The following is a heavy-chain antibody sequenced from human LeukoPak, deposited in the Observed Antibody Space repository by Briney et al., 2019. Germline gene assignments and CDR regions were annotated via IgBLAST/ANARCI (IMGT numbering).Heavy chain of an antibody. CDR2: VYYSGST. Sequence: SETLSLTCTVSGGSITSYYWSWIRQPPGKGLEWIGSVYYSGSTNYNPSLKSPVAISLDTSNNQFSLKLSSVTAADTAVYYCARGNYGDYTWGQGTLVTVSS. CDR1: GGSITSYY. CDR3: ARGNYGDYT. V-gene: IGHV4-59*01. J-gene: IGHJ5*02. D-gene: IGHD4-17*01.